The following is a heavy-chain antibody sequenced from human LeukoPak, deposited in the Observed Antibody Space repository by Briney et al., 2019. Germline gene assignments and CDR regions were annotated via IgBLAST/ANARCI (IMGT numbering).Heavy chain of an antibody. CDR3: ATGYCSSTSCSDWFDP. D-gene: IGHD2-2*01. J-gene: IGHJ5*02. CDR1: GYTLTELS. Sequence: GASVNVSCKVSGYTLTELSMHWVRQAPGKGLEWMGGFDPEDGETIYAQKFQGRVTMTEDTSTDTAYMELSSLRSEDTAVYYCATGYCSSTSCSDWFDPWGQGTLVTVSS. V-gene: IGHV1-24*01. CDR2: FDPEDGET.